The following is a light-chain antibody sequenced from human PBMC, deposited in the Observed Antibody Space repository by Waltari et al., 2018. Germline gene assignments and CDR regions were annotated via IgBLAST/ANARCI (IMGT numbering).Light chain of an antibody. CDR3: QQRINCPFT. CDR1: QSVSSY. V-gene: IGKV3-11*01. Sequence: IVLTQSPATLSLSAGERGTLSCRASQSVSSYLAWYQQKPGQPPRLLIYDASNRATGIPSRFSGSGSGTDFTLTISRLEPEDFSVYYSQQRINCPFTFGPATKVDI. J-gene: IGKJ3*01. CDR2: DAS.